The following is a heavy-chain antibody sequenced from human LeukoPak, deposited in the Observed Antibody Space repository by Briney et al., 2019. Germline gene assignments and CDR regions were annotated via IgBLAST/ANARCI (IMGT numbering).Heavy chain of an antibody. V-gene: IGHV1-3*01. CDR2: INACNGNT. D-gene: IGHD6-13*01. J-gene: IGHJ5*02. CDR3: ARAIGRGETRIAAAGWFDP. CDR1: GYTFTRYA. Sequence: ASVKVSCKASGYTFTRYAMHWVRQAPGQRLEWMGWINACNGNTKYSQKFQGRVTITRDTSASTAYMELSSLRSEYTAVYYCARAIGRGETRIAAAGWFDPWGQGTLVTVSS.